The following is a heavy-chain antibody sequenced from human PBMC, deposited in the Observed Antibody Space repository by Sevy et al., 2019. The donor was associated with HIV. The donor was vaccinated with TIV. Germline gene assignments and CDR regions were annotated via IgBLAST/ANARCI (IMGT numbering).Heavy chain of an antibody. CDR2: IYYNGYT. D-gene: IGHD4-17*01. CDR1: GGSLSTNSYY. V-gene: IGHV4-39*01. CDR3: ARHGYGDYHTYFDY. Sequence: SETLSLTCPVSGGSLSTNSYYWGWIRQPPGKGLELIGSIYYNGYTYYNPSPKSAVPISVDTSQSQFSLLLISVTAADTVVYYCARHGYGDYHTYFDYWGQGTLVTVSS. J-gene: IGHJ4*02.